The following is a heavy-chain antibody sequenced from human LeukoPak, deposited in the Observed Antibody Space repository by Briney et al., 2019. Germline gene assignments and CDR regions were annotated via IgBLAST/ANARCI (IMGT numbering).Heavy chain of an antibody. J-gene: IGHJ4*02. CDR3: ARDQYYYDSSGYYPE. Sequence: KASETLSLTCAVYGGSFSGYYWSWIRQPPGKGLEWVGEINHSGSTNYNPSLKSRVTISVDTSKNQFSLKLSSVTAADTAVYYCARDQYYYDSSGYYPEWGQGTLVTVSS. CDR1: GGSFSGYY. D-gene: IGHD3-22*01. CDR2: INHSGST. V-gene: IGHV4-34*01.